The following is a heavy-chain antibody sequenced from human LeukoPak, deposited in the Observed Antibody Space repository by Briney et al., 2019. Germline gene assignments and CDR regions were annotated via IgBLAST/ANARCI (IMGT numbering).Heavy chain of an antibody. J-gene: IGHJ5*02. Sequence: PGGSLRLSCAASGFTFSSYNMIWVRQAPGKGLEWVSSISSSATYIYYTDSLKGRFTISRDNAKNSLYLQMNSLRAEDTAVYYCARANLDSSFHPWGQGTLVTVSS. CDR3: ARANLDSSFHP. V-gene: IGHV3-21*06. CDR1: GFTFSSYN. CDR2: ISSSATYI.